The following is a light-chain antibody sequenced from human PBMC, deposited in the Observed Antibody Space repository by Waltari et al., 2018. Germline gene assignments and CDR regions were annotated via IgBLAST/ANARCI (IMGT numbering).Light chain of an antibody. CDR3: QQRSNWPRT. V-gene: IGKV3-11*01. CDR2: DAS. CDR1: QSVSSY. Sequence: EIVLTQSSATLSLSPGDRATLSCRASQSVSSYLAWYQQKPGQAPRLLIYDASNRATGFPARFSGRGAGTDFTLTISSLGPEDFAVYDGQQRSNWPRTFGQGTKLEIK. J-gene: IGKJ2*01.